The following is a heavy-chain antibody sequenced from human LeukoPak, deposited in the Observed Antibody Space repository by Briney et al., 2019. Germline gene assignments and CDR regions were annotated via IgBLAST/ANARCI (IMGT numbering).Heavy chain of an antibody. CDR3: ARGLEMEQYQLPHGAGYYYYMDV. D-gene: IGHD2-2*01. CDR2: MNPNSGNT. CDR1: GYTFTSYD. J-gene: IGHJ6*03. Sequence: WASVKVSCKASGYTFTSYDINWVRQATGQGLEWMGWMNPNSGNTGYAQKFQGRVTITRNTSISTAYMKLSSLRSEDTAVYYCARGLEMEQYQLPHGAGYYYYMDVWGKGTTVTVSS. V-gene: IGHV1-8*03.